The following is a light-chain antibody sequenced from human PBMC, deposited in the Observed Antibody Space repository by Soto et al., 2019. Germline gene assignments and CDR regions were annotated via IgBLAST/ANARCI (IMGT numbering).Light chain of an antibody. J-gene: IGLJ2*01. CDR2: EVS. CDR3: SLYTSSTTVV. V-gene: IGLV2-18*01. Sequence: QSALTQPPSVSGSPGQSVTISCTGTSSDVGRYNRVSWYQQPPGTAPKLMILEVSNRPSGVPDRFSGSKSGNTASLTISGLQAEDEADYYCSLYTSSTTVVFGGGTKLTVL. CDR1: SSDVGRYNR.